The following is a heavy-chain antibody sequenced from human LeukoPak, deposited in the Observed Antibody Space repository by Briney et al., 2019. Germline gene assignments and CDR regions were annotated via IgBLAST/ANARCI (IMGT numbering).Heavy chain of an antibody. CDR2: IKSKTDGGTT. D-gene: IGHD3-3*01. J-gene: IGHJ6*04. Sequence: GGSLRLSCAASGFTFSNAWMSWVRQAPGKGLDWFGRIKSKTDGGTTDYAAPVKGRFTISRDDSKNTLYLQMNSLKTEDTAVHYCTFYDFWSGSTTGMDVWGKGTTVTVSS. CDR3: TFYDFWSGSTTGMDV. V-gene: IGHV3-15*01. CDR1: GFTFSNAW.